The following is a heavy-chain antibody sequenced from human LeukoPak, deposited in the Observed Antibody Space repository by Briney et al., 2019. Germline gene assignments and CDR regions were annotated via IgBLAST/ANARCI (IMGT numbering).Heavy chain of an antibody. Sequence: ASVKVSCKTSAYTFTNYGVNWVRQAPGQGLEWMGYISGYNGNTKYAQELQGRVTMTTDTSTSTAYMELRSLRSDDTAVYYCARRHLSGYASDYWGQGTLVTVSS. D-gene: IGHD5-12*01. CDR1: AYTFTNYG. CDR2: ISGYNGNT. V-gene: IGHV1-18*01. J-gene: IGHJ4*02. CDR3: ARRHLSGYASDY.